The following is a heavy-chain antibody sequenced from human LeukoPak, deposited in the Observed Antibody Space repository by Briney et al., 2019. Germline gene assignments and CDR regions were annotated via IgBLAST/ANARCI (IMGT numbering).Heavy chain of an antibody. V-gene: IGHV4-59*01. CDR3: ARGTVTTYFFDY. CDR2: IYYTGST. J-gene: IGHJ4*02. D-gene: IGHD4-17*01. Sequence: PSETLSLTCTVSGGSISSYYWSWIRQPPGKGLGWIGYIYYTGSTNYNPSLKSRVTMSVDTSKNHFSLKLSSVTAADTAVYYCARGTVTTYFFDYWGQGTLVTVSS. CDR1: GGSISSYY.